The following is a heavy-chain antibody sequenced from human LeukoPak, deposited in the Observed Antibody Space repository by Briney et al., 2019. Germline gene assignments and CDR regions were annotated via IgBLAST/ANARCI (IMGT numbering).Heavy chain of an antibody. CDR3: ARRYCSTTNCYAFDD. V-gene: IGHV3-21*01. D-gene: IGHD2-2*01. Sequence: NPGGSLRLSCAASGFTFSTYSMNWVRLAPGKGLEWVSSISFSSDYIYYADSVKGRFTISRDNAWNSLYLQMNSLRAEDAAVYYCARRYCSTTNCYAFDDWGQGTLVTVSS. CDR1: GFTFSTYS. CDR2: ISFSSDYI. J-gene: IGHJ4*02.